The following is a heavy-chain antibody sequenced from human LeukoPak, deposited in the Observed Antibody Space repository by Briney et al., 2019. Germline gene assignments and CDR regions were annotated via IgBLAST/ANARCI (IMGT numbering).Heavy chain of an antibody. V-gene: IGHV3-23*01. D-gene: IGHD1-26*01. CDR2: ISGGGGST. CDR3: AKGGKWDVTPFDY. J-gene: IGHJ4*02. CDR1: GFTFTSYS. Sequence: GGSLRLSCAASGFTFTSYSMNWVRQAPGKGLEWVSTISGGGGSTYYADSVKGRFTISRDNSKNTLYLQVTSLRAEDTAVYYCAKGGKWDVTPFDYWGQGTLVTVSS.